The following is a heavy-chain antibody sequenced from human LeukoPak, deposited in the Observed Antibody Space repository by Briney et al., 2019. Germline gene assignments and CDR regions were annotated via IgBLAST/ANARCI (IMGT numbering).Heavy chain of an antibody. Sequence: GGSLRLSCAASGFTFSSYWMSWVRQAPGKGLEWVSGISWNSGIIIYVDSVEGRFTISRDNAKNSLYLQMNSVRADDTALYYCAKASSGGSVPYYFDSWGEGTLVTVSS. CDR2: ISWNSGII. CDR3: AKASSGGSVPYYFDS. D-gene: IGHD6-25*01. CDR1: GFTFSSYW. J-gene: IGHJ4*02. V-gene: IGHV3-9*01.